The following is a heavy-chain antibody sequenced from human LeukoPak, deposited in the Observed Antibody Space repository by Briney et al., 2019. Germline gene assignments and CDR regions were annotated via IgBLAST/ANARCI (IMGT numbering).Heavy chain of an antibody. Sequence: SETLSLTCTVSGYSISSGYYWGWIRQPPGKGLEWIGNIYHSGSTYYNPSLKSRVTISVDTSKNQFSLKLNSVTAADTAVYYCARRVVGATNYFDYWGQGTLVTVSS. J-gene: IGHJ4*02. CDR1: GYSISSGYY. D-gene: IGHD2-15*01. V-gene: IGHV4-38-2*02. CDR3: ARRVVGATNYFDY. CDR2: IYHSGST.